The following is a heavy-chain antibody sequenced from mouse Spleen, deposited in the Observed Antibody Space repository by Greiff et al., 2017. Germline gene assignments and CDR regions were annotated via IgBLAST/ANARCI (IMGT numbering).Heavy chain of an antibody. Sequence: EVQVVESGGGLVKPGGSLKLSCAASGFTFSSYAMSWVRQTPEKRLEWVAAINSNGGSTYYPDTVKDRFTISRDNAKNTLYLQMSSLRSEDTALYYCARQGLYGDYFAYWGQGTLVTVSA. CDR2: INSNGGST. CDR1: GFTFSSYA. V-gene: IGHV5-6-2*01. CDR3: ARQGLYGDYFAY. D-gene: IGHD2-13*01. J-gene: IGHJ3*01.